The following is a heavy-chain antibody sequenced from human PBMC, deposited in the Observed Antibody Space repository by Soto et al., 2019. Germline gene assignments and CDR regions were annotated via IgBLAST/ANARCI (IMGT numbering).Heavy chain of an antibody. CDR3: ARGAPVVNDY. Sequence: SETLSLTCAFSGGSISSGGYSWSWIRQPPGKGLEWIGYIYHSGSTYYNPSLKSRVTISVDRSKNQFSLKLSSVTAADTAVYYCARGAPVVNDYWGQGTLVTVSS. CDR2: IYHSGST. CDR1: GGSISSGGYS. D-gene: IGHD3-22*01. J-gene: IGHJ4*02. V-gene: IGHV4-30-2*01.